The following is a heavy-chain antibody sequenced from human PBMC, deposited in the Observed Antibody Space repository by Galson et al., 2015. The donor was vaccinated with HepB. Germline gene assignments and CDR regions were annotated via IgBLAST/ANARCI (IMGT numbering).Heavy chain of an antibody. D-gene: IGHD5-12*01. V-gene: IGHV5-10-1*01. CDR1: GYSFTSYW. J-gene: IGHJ3*02. CDR2: IDPSDSYT. Sequence: QSGAEVKKPGESLKISCKGSGYSFTSYWISWVRQMPGKGLEWMGRIDPSDSYTNYSPSFQGHVTISADKPISTAYLQWSSLKASDTAMYYCASVGTWITGRDAFDIWGQGTMVTVSS. CDR3: ASVGTWITGRDAFDI.